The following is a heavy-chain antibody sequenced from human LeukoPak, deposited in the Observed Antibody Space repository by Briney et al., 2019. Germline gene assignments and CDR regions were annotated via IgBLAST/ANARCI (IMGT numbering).Heavy chain of an antibody. CDR1: GGSISTSNW. J-gene: IGHJ6*03. Sequence: PSETLSLTCAVSGGSISTSNWWSWVRQPPGKGLEWIGEIYHSGSTNYNPSLKSRVTISVDKSKNQFSLNLRSVTAADTAVYYCARGAYGSWRLWYYYMDVWGKGTTVTVSS. CDR2: IYHSGST. D-gene: IGHD6-13*01. CDR3: ARGAYGSWRLWYYYMDV. V-gene: IGHV4-4*02.